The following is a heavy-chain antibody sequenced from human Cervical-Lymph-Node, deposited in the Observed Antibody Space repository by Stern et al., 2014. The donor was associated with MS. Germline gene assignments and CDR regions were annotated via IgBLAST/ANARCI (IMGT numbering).Heavy chain of an antibody. CDR2: VYHSGYA. V-gene: IGHV4-4*02. Sequence: QVQLQESGPGLVKPSGTLSLTCAVSGGSILRTDWWSWVRQPPGKGLEWIGEVYHSGYANYNPSLKSRVTISLDKSTNPFSMNLTSVTAADTALYYCASRTLTFPYYFDSWGQGTLVTVSS. D-gene: IGHD3-9*01. J-gene: IGHJ4*02. CDR3: ASRTLTFPYYFDS. CDR1: GGSILRTDW.